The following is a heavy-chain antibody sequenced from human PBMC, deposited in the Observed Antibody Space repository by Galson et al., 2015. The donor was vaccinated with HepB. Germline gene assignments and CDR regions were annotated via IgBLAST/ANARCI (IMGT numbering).Heavy chain of an antibody. V-gene: IGHV1-58*01. Sequence: SEKVSCKAFGFTLASYAVQWVRQARGQRLEWIGWIVVGSGSTNYAQKFQGRVTITADESTSTAYMELSSLRSEDTAVYYCARASSPNDPLGYWGQGTLVTVSS. CDR1: GFTLASYA. CDR3: ARASSPNDPLGY. J-gene: IGHJ4*02. D-gene: IGHD1-1*01. CDR2: IVVGSGST.